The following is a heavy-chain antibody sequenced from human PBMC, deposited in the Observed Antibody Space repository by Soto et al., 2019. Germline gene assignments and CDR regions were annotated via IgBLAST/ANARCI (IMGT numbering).Heavy chain of an antibody. V-gene: IGHV1-18*01. CDR1: GCSLSSYG. J-gene: IGHJ6*02. CDR3: ARDVAAPPRNYYYYGMDV. Sequence: XSVKVSCNASGCSLSSYGIIWVRQAPGQGLEWMGWISAYNGNTNYAQKLQGRVTMTTDTSTSTAYMELRSLRSDDTAVYYCARDVAAPPRNYYYYGMDVWGQRTTVTVSS. D-gene: IGHD6-6*01. CDR2: ISAYNGNT.